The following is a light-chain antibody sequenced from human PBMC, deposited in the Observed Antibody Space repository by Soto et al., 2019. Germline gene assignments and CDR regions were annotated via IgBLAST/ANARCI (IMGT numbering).Light chain of an antibody. CDR2: GAS. V-gene: IGKV3-15*01. CDR3: QQYNNWPLT. Sequence: DIVLTQSPATQSLSPGERATLSCRASQSVSSNLAWYQQKPGQAPRLLIYGASTRATGIPARFSGSGSGTEFTLTISSLQSEDFAVYYCQQYNNWPLTFGGGTKVDIK. J-gene: IGKJ4*01. CDR1: QSVSSN.